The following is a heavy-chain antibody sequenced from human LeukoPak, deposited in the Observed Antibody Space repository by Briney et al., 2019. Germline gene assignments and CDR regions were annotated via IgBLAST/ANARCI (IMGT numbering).Heavy chain of an antibody. CDR2: ISAYNGNT. Sequence: GASVKVSCKASGYTFTGYYIHWMRQAPGQGLEWMGWISAYNGNTNYAQKLQGRVTMTTDTSTSTAYMELRSLRSDDTAVYYCARVTSASPGYSSGWYWLYYFDYWGQGTLVTVSS. CDR3: ARVTSASPGYSSGWYWLYYFDY. V-gene: IGHV1-18*04. CDR1: GYTFTGYY. J-gene: IGHJ4*02. D-gene: IGHD6-19*01.